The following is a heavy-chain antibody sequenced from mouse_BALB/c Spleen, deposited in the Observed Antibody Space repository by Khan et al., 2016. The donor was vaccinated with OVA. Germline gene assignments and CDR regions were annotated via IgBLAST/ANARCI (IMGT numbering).Heavy chain of an antibody. D-gene: IGHD2-1*01. CDR3: ILLYLYYYAMDY. CDR1: GYTFTSYW. Sequence: EVQLQQSGTVLARPGASVKMSCKASGYTFTSYWMHWVKQRPGQGLEWIGAFYPGNNDTTYNQKFKGKAKLTAVTSTSTAYMELSSLTNEDSAVYYCILLYLYYYAMDYWGQGTSVTVSS. CDR2: FYPGNNDT. V-gene: IGHV1-5*01. J-gene: IGHJ4*01.